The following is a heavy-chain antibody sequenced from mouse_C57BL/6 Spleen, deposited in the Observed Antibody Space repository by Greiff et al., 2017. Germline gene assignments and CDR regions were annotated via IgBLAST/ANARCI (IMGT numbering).Heavy chain of an antibody. CDR3: AGDGYYNFDY. CDR2: LHPNSGST. CDR1: GYTFTSYW. V-gene: IGHV1-64*01. J-gene: IGHJ2*01. D-gene: IGHD2-3*01. Sequence: QVQLQQPGAELVKPGASVKLSCKASGYTFTSYWMPWVQQRPGQGLEWIGMLHPNSGSTTYNEKFKSKATLTVDKSSSTAYRQLSSLTSEVSAVXYGAGDGYYNFDYWGQGTTLTVSS.